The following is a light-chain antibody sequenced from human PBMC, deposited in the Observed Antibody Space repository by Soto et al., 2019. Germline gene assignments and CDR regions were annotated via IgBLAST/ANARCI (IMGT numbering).Light chain of an antibody. Sequence: EIVLTQSPGTLSLSPGERATLSCRASQSISDSYVAWYQQKPGQAPRLLIYGASSRATGIPDRFSGSGSGTDFTLTISRLEPEDFAVYYCQQYSSSSRTFGQGTKVDIK. CDR3: QQYSSSSRT. V-gene: IGKV3-20*01. CDR2: GAS. J-gene: IGKJ1*01. CDR1: QSISDSY.